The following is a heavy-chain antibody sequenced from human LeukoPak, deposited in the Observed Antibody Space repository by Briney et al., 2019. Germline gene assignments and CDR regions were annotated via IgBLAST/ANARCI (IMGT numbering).Heavy chain of an antibody. J-gene: IGHJ4*02. CDR1: GFTFKNYW. CDR3: ARRFGY. Sequence: SGGSLTRSCAASGFTFKNYWMTWVRQAPGKGLEWVANINQDGSEKYYVDSVKGRFSISRDNANNSLYLQMNSLRAEDTAIYYCARRFGYWGQGTLVTVSS. V-gene: IGHV3-7*02. CDR2: INQDGSEK.